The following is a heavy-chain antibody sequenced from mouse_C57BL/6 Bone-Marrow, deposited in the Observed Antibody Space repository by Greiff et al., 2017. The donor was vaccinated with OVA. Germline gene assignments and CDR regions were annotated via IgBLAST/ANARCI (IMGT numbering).Heavy chain of an antibody. J-gene: IGHJ2*01. CDR1: GYTFTSYG. CDR3: ARSHYYGSSYGFDY. V-gene: IGHV1-81*01. CDR2: IYPRSGNT. Sequence: VQLQQSGAELARPGASVKLSCKASGYTFTSYGISWVKQRTGQGLEWIGEIYPRSGNTYYNEKFKGKATLTADKSSSTAYMELRSLTSEDSAVYFCARSHYYGSSYGFDYWGQGTTLTVSS. D-gene: IGHD1-1*01.